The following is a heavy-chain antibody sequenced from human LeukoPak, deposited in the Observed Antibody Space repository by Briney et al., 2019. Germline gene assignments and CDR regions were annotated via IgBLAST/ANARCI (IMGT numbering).Heavy chain of an antibody. J-gene: IGHJ4*02. D-gene: IGHD1-7*01. CDR1: GYSFTSFW. CDR3: ATAGARISGTTYTY. V-gene: IGHV5-51*01. CDR2: IYPGDSNT. Sequence: LGESLKISCKGSGYSFTSFWIGWVRQMPGKGLEWMGIIYPGDSNTRYSPSFQGQVTISVDKSISTAYLQWSSLKASDTAMYYCATAGARISGTTYTYWGQGTLVTVSS.